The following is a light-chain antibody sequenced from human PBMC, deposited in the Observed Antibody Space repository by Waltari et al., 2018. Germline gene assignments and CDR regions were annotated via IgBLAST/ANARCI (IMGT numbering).Light chain of an antibody. V-gene: IGKV4-1*01. Sequence: DIVMTQSPDSLPVSLGERATINCNSSQSVLYSSNNKNYLAWYQQKPGQPPKLLIYWASTRESGVPDRFSGSESGTDFTLTISSLQAEDVAVYYCHQYYSTPFTFGPGTKVDIK. CDR1: QSVLYSSNNKNY. CDR2: WAS. J-gene: IGKJ3*01. CDR3: HQYYSTPFT.